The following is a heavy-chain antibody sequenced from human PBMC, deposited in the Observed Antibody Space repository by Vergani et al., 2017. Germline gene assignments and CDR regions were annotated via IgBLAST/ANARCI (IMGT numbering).Heavy chain of an antibody. CDR1: KFTFSDYY. D-gene: IGHD6-6*01. CDR3: AHISSSGFVDY. Sequence: QVQLVESGGGLVKPGGSLTLSCAASKFTFSDYYMSWIRQAPGKGLEWVSYISSSGSAIYYADSVKGRFTISRDNAKNSLYLQMNSLRAEDTAVYYCAHISSSGFVDYWGQGTLVTVSS. CDR2: ISSSGSAI. J-gene: IGHJ4*02. V-gene: IGHV3-11*01.